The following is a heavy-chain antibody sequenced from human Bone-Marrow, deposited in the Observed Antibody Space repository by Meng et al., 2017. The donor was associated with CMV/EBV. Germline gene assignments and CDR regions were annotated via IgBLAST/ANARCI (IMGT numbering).Heavy chain of an antibody. V-gene: IGHV3-23*01. Sequence: SYAIIGVSQAPGKGRQGVSNLLAGGGSAYYEDTVKGRFNISRENFKNTLYLQLNSLRADDTAIYYCAKSPDNTGSLRPFSYFDLWGRGTLVTVSS. D-gene: IGHD3-22*01. CDR1: SYA. CDR2: LLAGGGSA. CDR3: AKSPDNTGSLRPFSYFDL. J-gene: IGHJ2*01.